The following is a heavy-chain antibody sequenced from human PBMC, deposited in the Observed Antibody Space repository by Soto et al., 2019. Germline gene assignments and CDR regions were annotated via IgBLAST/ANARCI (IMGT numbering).Heavy chain of an antibody. CDR2: LSGSGTST. J-gene: IGHJ4*02. D-gene: IGHD6-19*01. CDR3: AGGETISSVAGTRISDY. V-gene: IGHV3-23*01. CDR1: GFSFSIYA. Sequence: GGSLRLSCAASGFSFSIYAMSWVRQAPGKGLEWVSSLSGSGTSTYYADSVKGRFTISRDNFKNTLYLQMNSPRAEDTAVYYCAGGETISSVAGTRISDYWGPGTLVTVSS.